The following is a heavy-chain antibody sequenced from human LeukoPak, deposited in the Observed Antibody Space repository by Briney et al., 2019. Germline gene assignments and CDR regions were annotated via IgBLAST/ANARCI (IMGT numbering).Heavy chain of an antibody. D-gene: IGHD1-26*01. CDR2: ISYDGSNK. J-gene: IGHJ4*02. CDR1: GFTFSSYA. V-gene: IGHV3-30-3*01. CDR3: ARDSGYSESYYFDY. Sequence: GRSLRLSCAASGFTFSSYAMHWVRQAPGKGLEWVAVISYDGSNKYYADSVKGRFTISRDNSKITLYLQMNSLRAEDTAVYYCARDSGYSESYYFDYWGQGTLVTVSS.